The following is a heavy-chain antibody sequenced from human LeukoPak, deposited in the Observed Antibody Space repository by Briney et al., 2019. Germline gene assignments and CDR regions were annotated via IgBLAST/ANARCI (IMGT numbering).Heavy chain of an antibody. Sequence: GGSLRLSCAASGFTFSSYATSWVRQAPGKGLEWVSAISGSGGSTYYADSVKGRFTISRDNSKNTLYLQMNSLRAEDTAVYYCAKPRIVVVVAASGYWGQGTLVTVSS. J-gene: IGHJ4*02. V-gene: IGHV3-23*01. CDR2: ISGSGGST. CDR1: GFTFSSYA. CDR3: AKPRIVVVVAASGY. D-gene: IGHD2-15*01.